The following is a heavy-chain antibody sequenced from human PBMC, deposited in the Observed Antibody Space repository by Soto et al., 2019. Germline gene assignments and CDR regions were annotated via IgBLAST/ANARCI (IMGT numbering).Heavy chain of an antibody. CDR2: ISVYNSNT. D-gene: IGHD2-21*02. CDR1: GYTFASYG. J-gene: IGHJ4*02. CDR3: ARTPSDWYRPPFY. V-gene: IGHV1-18*01. Sequence: ASVKVSCKASGYTFASYGITWVRRAPGQGLEWMGWISVYNSNTNYAQNLQGRVTMTTDTSTSTAYMELRSLRSDDTAVYYCARTPSDWYRPPFYWGPGTLVTVSS.